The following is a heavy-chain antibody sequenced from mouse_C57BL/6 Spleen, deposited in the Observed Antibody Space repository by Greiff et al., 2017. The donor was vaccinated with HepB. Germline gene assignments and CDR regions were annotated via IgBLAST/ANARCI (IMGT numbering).Heavy chain of an antibody. J-gene: IGHJ4*01. V-gene: IGHV1-82*01. CDR1: GYAFSSSW. CDR3: APYGSSFAMDY. D-gene: IGHD1-1*01. Sequence: VQLQESGPELVKPGASVKISCKASGYAFSSSWMNWVKQRPGKGLEWIGRIYPGDGDTNYNGKFKGKATLTADKSSSTAYMQLSSLTSEDSAVYFCAPYGSSFAMDYWGQGTSVTVSS. CDR2: IYPGDGDT.